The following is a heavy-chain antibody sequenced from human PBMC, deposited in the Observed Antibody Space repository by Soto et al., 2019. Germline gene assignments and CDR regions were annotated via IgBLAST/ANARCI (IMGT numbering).Heavy chain of an antibody. CDR1: GGSISSGGYY. V-gene: IGHV4-31*03. Sequence: LSLTCTVSGGSISSGGYYWSWIRQHPGKGLEWIGYIYYSGSTYYNPSLKSRVTISVDTSKNQFSLKLSSVTAADTAVYYCARARGFGELLFFWFDPWGQGTRVTVSS. D-gene: IGHD3-10*01. CDR3: ARARGFGELLFFWFDP. CDR2: IYYSGST. J-gene: IGHJ5*02.